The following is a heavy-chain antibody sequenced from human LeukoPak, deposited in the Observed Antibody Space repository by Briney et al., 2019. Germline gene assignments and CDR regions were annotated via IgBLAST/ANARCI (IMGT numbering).Heavy chain of an antibody. J-gene: IGHJ4*02. D-gene: IGHD3-22*01. Sequence: GGSLRLSCAASGFPLSSHAMSWVRQAPGKGLEWVSGISGSGGSTYYADSVKGRFTISRDNSKNTLYLQMNSLRAEDTAVYYCARGKWLFGYWGQGTLVTVSS. CDR1: GFPLSSHA. V-gene: IGHV3-23*01. CDR2: ISGSGGST. CDR3: ARGKWLFGY.